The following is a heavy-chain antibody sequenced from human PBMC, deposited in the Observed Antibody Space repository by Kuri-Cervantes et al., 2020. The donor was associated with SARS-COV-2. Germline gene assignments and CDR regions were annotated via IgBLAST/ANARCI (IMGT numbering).Heavy chain of an antibody. CDR3: ARDGVADYYYYYMDV. D-gene: IGHD2-15*01. J-gene: IGHJ6*03. CDR2: INQDGSGE. Sequence: GESLKISCAASGFTFSGYWMNWVRQAPGKGLEWVANINQDGSGEYYVDSVKGRFTISRDNVKNSLYLQMDSLKVEDTAVYYCARDGVADYYYYYMDVWGKGTTVTVSS. CDR1: GFTFSGYW. V-gene: IGHV3-7*01.